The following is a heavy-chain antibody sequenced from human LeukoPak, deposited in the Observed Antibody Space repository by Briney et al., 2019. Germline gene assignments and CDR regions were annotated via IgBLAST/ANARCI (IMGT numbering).Heavy chain of an antibody. D-gene: IGHD4-17*01. CDR3: AREGDDYGLHDWVVP. Sequence: GGSLRLSCAASGFTFSSYSMNWVRQAPGKGLEWVSSISSSSSYIYYADSVKGRFTISRDNAKNSLYLQMNSLRAEDTAVYYCAREGDDYGLHDWVVPCGQGALVTVSS. CDR2: ISSSSSYI. CDR1: GFTFSSYS. J-gene: IGHJ5*02. V-gene: IGHV3-21*01.